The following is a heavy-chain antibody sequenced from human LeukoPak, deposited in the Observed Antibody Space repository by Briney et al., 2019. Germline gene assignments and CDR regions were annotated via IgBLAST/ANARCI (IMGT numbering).Heavy chain of an antibody. V-gene: IGHV3-23*01. J-gene: IGHJ4*02. CDR2: ISGSGGST. CDR3: ARPDPPLILEWPAPYFDY. CDR1: VFTFSSYA. Sequence: GGSLRLSCAASVFTFSSYAMSWVRQAPGKGVEWVSTISGSGGSTYYADSVKGRFTISRDNSKNTLYLLMNSLRAEDTAVYYCARPDPPLILEWPAPYFDYWGQGTLVTVSS. D-gene: IGHD3-3*01.